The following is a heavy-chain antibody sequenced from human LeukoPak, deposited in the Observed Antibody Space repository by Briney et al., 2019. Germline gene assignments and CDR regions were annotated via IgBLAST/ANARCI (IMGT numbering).Heavy chain of an antibody. CDR2: IYYSGYT. J-gene: IGHJ4*02. Sequence: SETLSLTCNVSGASLSKYDWTWIRQPPGKALEFIGYIYYSGYTNYSPSLKSRLTMSRDTSKNQISLRLTSVTATDAAVYYCARLGYSANYPDYWGQGTLVVVSS. D-gene: IGHD4/OR15-4a*01. CDR1: GASLSKYD. CDR3: ARLGYSANYPDY. V-gene: IGHV4-59*08.